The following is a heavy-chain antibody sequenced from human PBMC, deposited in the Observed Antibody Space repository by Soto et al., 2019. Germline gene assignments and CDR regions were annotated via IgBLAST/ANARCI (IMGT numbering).Heavy chain of an antibody. CDR1: GFTFSSYA. CDR3: AKDPGPYSGSYRYYYYGMDV. Sequence: GGSLRLSCAASGFTFSSYAMSWVRQAPGKGLEWVSAISGSGGSTYYADSVKGRFTISRDNSKNTLYLQMNSLRAEDTAVYYCAKDPGPYSGSYRYYYYGMDVWGQGTTVTVSS. V-gene: IGHV3-23*01. J-gene: IGHJ6*02. CDR2: ISGSGGST. D-gene: IGHD1-26*01.